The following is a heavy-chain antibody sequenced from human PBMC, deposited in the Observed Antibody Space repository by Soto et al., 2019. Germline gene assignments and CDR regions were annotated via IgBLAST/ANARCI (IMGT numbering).Heavy chain of an antibody. J-gene: IGHJ4*02. Sequence: GASVKVSCKVSVYTLTDLSMHWVRQAPGQGLEWMGCIDVDNGKTNYAQKFQERVTITRDTSTSTAYMELSSLRPEDTAVYYCAARSLTRHVDYWGQGTLVTVSS. CDR2: IDVDNGKT. V-gene: IGHV1-24*01. D-gene: IGHD2-2*01. CDR1: VYTLTDLS. CDR3: AARSLTRHVDY.